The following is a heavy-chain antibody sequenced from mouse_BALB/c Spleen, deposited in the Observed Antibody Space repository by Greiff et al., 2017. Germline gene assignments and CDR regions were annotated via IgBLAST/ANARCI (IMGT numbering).Heavy chain of an antibody. CDR1: GYSITSGYY. CDR2: ISYDGSN. V-gene: IGHV3-6*02. CDR3: ARVFTTATKGYFDV. Sequence: EVKLQESGPGLVKPSQSLSLTCSVTGYSITSGYYWNWIRQFPGNKLEWMGYISYDGSNNYNPSLKNRISITRDTSKNQFFLKLNSVTTEDTATYYCARVFTTATKGYFDVWGAGTTVTVSS. D-gene: IGHD1-2*01. J-gene: IGHJ1*01.